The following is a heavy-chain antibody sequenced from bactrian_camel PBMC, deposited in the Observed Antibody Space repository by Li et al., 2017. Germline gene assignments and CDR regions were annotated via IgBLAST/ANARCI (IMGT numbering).Heavy chain of an antibody. CDR1: GFTFSRYA. J-gene: IGHJ4*01. Sequence: VQLVESGGGLVQPGVSLRLSCAASGFTFSRYAMSWVRQTPGEGLEWVSGIHSSGRVTRYADSVKGRFTISKDNAKNTLYLQMNNLEPEDTAVYYCAADEPSGIWYEAMEYWSQGTQVTVS. CDR3: AADEPSGIWYEAMEY. D-gene: IGHD6*01. V-gene: IGHV3S42*01. CDR2: IHSSGRVT.